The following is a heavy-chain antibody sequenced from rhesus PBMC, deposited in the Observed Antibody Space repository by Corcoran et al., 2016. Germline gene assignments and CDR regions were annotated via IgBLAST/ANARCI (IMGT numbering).Heavy chain of an antibody. CDR2: ISSASSYI. J-gene: IGHJ4*01. V-gene: IGHV3S16*01. Sequence: EVQLVESGGGLVQPGGSLRLSCAASGFTFSSYGMSWVRQAPGKGLEWVSSISSASSYIYFADSGKGRFTISRDNAKNSLSLQINSLRAEDTAVYYCTSVGIAASGTLDYWGQGVLVTVSS. CDR3: TSVGIAASGTLDY. CDR1: GFTFSSYG. D-gene: IGHD6-25*01.